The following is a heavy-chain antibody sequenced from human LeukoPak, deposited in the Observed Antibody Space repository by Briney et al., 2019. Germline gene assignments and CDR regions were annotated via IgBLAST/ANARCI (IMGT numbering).Heavy chain of an antibody. CDR2: IYYSGST. J-gene: IGHJ4*02. Sequence: SETPSLTCTVSGGSISRGGYYWSWIRQPPGKGLEWIVSIYYSGSTYYNPSLKSRVTISVDTSKNQFSLKLSSVTAADTAVYYCARHSGPYGSGKLSPSDYWGQGTLVTVSS. CDR3: ARHSGPYGSGKLSPSDY. CDR1: GGSISRGGYY. D-gene: IGHD3-10*01. V-gene: IGHV4-39*01.